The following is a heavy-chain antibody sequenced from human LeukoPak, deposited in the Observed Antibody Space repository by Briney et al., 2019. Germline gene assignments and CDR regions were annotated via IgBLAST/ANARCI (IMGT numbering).Heavy chain of an antibody. CDR1: GFTFSSYW. J-gene: IGHJ4*02. V-gene: IGHV3-74*01. CDR3: IRGTVGAPGNDY. D-gene: IGHD1-26*01. CDR2: IDTDGRFT. Sequence: GGSLRLSCAACGFTFSSYWMHWVRQAPGKGLVCVSRIDTDGRFTSYADSVRGRFTISRDNAKNTLYLQMSSLRAEDTAVYYCIRGTVGAPGNDYWGQGTLVTVSS.